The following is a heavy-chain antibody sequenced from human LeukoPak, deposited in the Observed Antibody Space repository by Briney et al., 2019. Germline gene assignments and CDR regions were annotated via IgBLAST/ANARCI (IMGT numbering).Heavy chain of an antibody. Sequence: PGGSLRLSCVPSGFTFEDYTMHWVRQAPGKTLEWVSLISWDGTTYYTDSVKGRFTISRDNSKNSLYLQMDTLRSEDTAFYYCVKDLSYESSGHVLEYWGQGTLVTVSS. CDR3: VKDLSYESSGHVLEY. CDR1: GFTFEDYT. J-gene: IGHJ4*02. V-gene: IGHV3-43*01. D-gene: IGHD3-22*01. CDR2: ISWDGTT.